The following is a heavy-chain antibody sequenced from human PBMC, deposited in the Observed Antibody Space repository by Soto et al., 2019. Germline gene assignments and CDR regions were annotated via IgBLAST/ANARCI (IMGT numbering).Heavy chain of an antibody. J-gene: IGHJ6*02. CDR2: FDPEDGET. Sequence: ASVKVSCKVSGYTLTELAMHWVLQAPGKGLEWMGGFDPEDGETIYAQKFQGRVTMTEDTSTDTAYMELSSLRSEDTAVYYCATSGQRDYYYYGMDVWGQGTTVTVSS. D-gene: IGHD6-25*01. V-gene: IGHV1-24*01. CDR3: ATSGQRDYYYYGMDV. CDR1: GYTLTELA.